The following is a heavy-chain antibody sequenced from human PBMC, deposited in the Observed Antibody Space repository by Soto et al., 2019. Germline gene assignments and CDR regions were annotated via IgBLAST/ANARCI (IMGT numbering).Heavy chain of an antibody. J-gene: IGHJ4*02. Sequence: ASVKVSCKASGYTFTGYYMHWVRQAPGQGLEWMGWINPNSGGTNYAQKFQGWVTMTRDTSISTAYMELSRLRSDDTAVYYCARSARITMVRGVIIVSKTDYFDYWGQGTLVTVSS. CDR1: GYTFTGYY. CDR3: ARSARITMVRGVIIVSKTDYFDY. D-gene: IGHD3-10*01. V-gene: IGHV1-2*04. CDR2: INPNSGGT.